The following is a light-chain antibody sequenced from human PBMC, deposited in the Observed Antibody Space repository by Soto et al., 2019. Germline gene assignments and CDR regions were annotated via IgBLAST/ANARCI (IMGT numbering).Light chain of an antibody. CDR3: VQRAIWPIT. V-gene: IGKV3-11*01. Sequence: ENVLTQSPATLSLSPGQRATLSCRVDQNVSNFLAWFQQKPGQAPRLLIYDTSNRATGIPARFNGSGSGTDFTLTISSLVPEDFAIYYCVQRAIWPITFGRGTRLDIK. CDR2: DTS. J-gene: IGKJ5*01. CDR1: QNVSNF.